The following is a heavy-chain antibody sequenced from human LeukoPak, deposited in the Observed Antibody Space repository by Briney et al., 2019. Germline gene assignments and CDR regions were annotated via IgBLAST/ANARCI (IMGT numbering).Heavy chain of an antibody. CDR3: AGGVLHGGGNWFDP. CDR1: GYTFTGYY. D-gene: IGHD3-16*01. CDR2: INPNSGGT. V-gene: IGHV1-2*06. J-gene: IGHJ5*02. Sequence: GASVKVSCXASGYTFTGYYMHWVRQAPGQGLEWMGRINPNSGGTFYAQKFQDRVTMTRDTSISTSYMELTSLISDDTAVYYCAGGVLHGGGNWFDPWGQGNLVTVSS.